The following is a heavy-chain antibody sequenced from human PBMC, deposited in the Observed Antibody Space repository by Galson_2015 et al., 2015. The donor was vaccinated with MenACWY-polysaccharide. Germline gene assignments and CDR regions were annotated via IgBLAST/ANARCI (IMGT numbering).Heavy chain of an antibody. D-gene: IGHD2-2*01. J-gene: IGHJ3*02. CDR3: AREGSRIVFHAFDI. Sequence: SLRLSCAASGLNFSIYVMTWVRQAPGKGLEWVSAISSGSDTTYYTDSVKGRFTISRDNSKNTVFLEMNTLGVEDTAVYYCAREGSRIVFHAFDIWGQGTMVTVSS. CDR1: GLNFSIYV. V-gene: IGHV3-23*01. CDR2: ISSGSDTT.